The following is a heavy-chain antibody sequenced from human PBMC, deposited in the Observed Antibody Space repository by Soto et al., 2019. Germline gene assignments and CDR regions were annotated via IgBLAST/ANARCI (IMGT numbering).Heavy chain of an antibody. CDR2: IIPILGIA. CDR1: GGTFSSYT. Sequence: QVQLVQSGAEVKKPGSSVKVSCKASGGTFSSYTISWVRQAPGQGLEWMGRIIPILGIANYAQKFQGRVTITADKSTSTAYMELSSLRSEDTAVYYCARDDYLTDYGDYEPFDYWGQGTLVTVSS. D-gene: IGHD4-17*01. V-gene: IGHV1-69*08. CDR3: ARDDYLTDYGDYEPFDY. J-gene: IGHJ4*02.